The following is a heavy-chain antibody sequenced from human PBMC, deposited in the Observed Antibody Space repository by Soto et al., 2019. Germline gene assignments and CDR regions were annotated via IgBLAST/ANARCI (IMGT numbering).Heavy chain of an antibody. D-gene: IGHD3-10*01. V-gene: IGHV4-61*01. CDR1: GDSVNSGSYY. CDR2: IYYSGST. CDR3: SRSGSYVSGHYGMDV. Sequence: PSETLSLTCTVSGDSVNSGSYYWSWLRQPPGKGPEWIGYIYYSGSTNYNPSLKSRVTISLDTSKNQFSLKLSSVTAADTAVYYCSRSGSYVSGHYGMDVWGQGTTVTVSS. J-gene: IGHJ6*02.